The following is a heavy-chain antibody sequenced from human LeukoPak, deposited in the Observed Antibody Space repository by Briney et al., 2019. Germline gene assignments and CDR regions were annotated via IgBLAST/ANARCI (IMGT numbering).Heavy chain of an antibody. D-gene: IGHD6-13*01. V-gene: IGHV4-31*03. CDR2: IYYSGST. CDR3: ARGGIAAAHFDY. Sequence: SQTLSLTCTVSGGSISSGGYYWSWIRQHPGKGLEWIGYIYYSGSTYYNPSLKSRVTISVDTSKNQFSLKLSSVTAADTVVYYCARGGIAAAHFDYWGQGTLVTVSS. J-gene: IGHJ4*02. CDR1: GGSISSGGYY.